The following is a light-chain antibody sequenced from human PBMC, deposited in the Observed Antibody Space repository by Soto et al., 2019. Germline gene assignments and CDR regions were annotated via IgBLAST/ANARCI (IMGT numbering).Light chain of an antibody. CDR2: RDN. CDR1: SSNIGSSY. Sequence: QSALTQPPLASGTPGQRVTISCSGSSSNIGSSYVYWYRQLPGTASKLLMYRDNQRPSGVPDRFSGSKSGTSASLAISGLRSEDEADYYCATWDDSLSVVVFGGGTKLTVL. V-gene: IGLV1-47*01. CDR3: ATWDDSLSVVV. J-gene: IGLJ2*01.